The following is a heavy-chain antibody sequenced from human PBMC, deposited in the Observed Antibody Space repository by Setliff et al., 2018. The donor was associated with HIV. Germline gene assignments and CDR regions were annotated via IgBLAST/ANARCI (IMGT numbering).Heavy chain of an antibody. CDR2: VHYSGNT. CDR3: ARVRGYSSSSRDFYYHNMEV. J-gene: IGHJ6*03. V-gene: IGHV4-39*02. D-gene: IGHD6-6*01. Sequence: SETLSLTCTLFGGSISTVTYYWAWIRQPPGKGLEWIGIVHYSGNTYYTSSLQSRVIISADTSKSQFYLRLSSVTAADTGVYYCARVRGYSSSSRDFYYHNMEVWGKGTTVTVSS. CDR1: GGSISTVTYY.